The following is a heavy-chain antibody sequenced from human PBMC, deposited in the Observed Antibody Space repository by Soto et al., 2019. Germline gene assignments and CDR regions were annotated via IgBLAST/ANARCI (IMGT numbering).Heavy chain of an antibody. V-gene: IGHV4-34*01. CDR1: GGSFSGYY. Sequence: SETLSLTCAVYGGSFSGYYWSWIRQPPGKGLEWIGEINHSGSTNYNPSLKSRVTISVDTSKNQFSLKLSSVTAADTAVYYCARHSKLRYFIDYWGQGTLVTVSS. J-gene: IGHJ4*02. CDR2: INHSGST. D-gene: IGHD3-9*01. CDR3: ARHSKLRYFIDY.